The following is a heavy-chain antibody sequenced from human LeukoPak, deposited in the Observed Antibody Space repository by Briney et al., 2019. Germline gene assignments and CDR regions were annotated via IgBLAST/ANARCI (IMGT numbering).Heavy chain of an antibody. D-gene: IGHD5-24*01. V-gene: IGHV4-59*01. CDR2: IYYSGST. Sequence: TSETLSLTCTVSGGSISSYYWSWIRQPPGKGLEWIGYIYYSGSTNYNPSLKSRVTISVDTSKNQFSLKLSSVTAADTAVYYCAREATMTTNAFDIWGQGTMVTVSS. CDR3: AREATMTTNAFDI. J-gene: IGHJ3*02. CDR1: GGSISSYY.